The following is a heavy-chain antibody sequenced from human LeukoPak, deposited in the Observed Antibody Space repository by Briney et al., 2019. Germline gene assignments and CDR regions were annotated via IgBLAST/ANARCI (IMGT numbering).Heavy chain of an antibody. CDR1: GFTFSSYG. J-gene: IGHJ4*02. CDR2: IWFDGSNK. Sequence: GGSLRLSCAASGFTFSSYGMHWARQAPAKGLEWVAFIWFDGSNKYYADSVKGRFTISGDNSKNTLYLQMNSLRAEDTAVYYCVRTYDSSGYGYGHYFDYWGQGTLVTVSS. V-gene: IGHV3-33*01. D-gene: IGHD3-22*01. CDR3: VRTYDSSGYGYGHYFDY.